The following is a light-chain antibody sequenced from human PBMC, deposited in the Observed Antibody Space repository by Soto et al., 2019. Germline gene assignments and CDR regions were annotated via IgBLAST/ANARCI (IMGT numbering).Light chain of an antibody. V-gene: IGKV1-5*03. CDR1: QSISRW. J-gene: IGKJ4*01. CDR3: QQYTSYSLHT. CDR2: KTS. Sequence: DIQMTQSPSTLSASVGDRVTITCRASQSISRWLAWYQQKPGKAPKVLIYKTSNLKSGVPSRFSGSASGTEFTLHISSLQPDDCATHYGQQYTSYSLHTFRGGTKVEIK.